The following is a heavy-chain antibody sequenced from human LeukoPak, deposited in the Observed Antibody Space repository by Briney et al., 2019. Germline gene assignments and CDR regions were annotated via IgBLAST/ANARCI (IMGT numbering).Heavy chain of an antibody. V-gene: IGHV3-66*01. CDR3: ARGGGYSFESGFDF. J-gene: IGHJ4*02. Sequence: GGSLRLSCAASGFTVSSNYMSWVRQAPGKGLEWVSVIYSGGSTYYADSVKGRFTISRDNSKNTLYLQMSSLRGEDTAVYYCARGGGYSFESGFDFWGQGTPVTVSS. CDR2: IYSGGST. CDR1: GFTVSSNY. D-gene: IGHD5-18*01.